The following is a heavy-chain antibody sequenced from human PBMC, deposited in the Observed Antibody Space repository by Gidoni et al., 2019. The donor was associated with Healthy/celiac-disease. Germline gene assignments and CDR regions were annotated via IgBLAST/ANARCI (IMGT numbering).Heavy chain of an antibody. J-gene: IGHJ3*02. CDR3: ARDGEIAVAGDAFDI. CDR2: IWYDGSNK. V-gene: IGHV3-33*01. Sequence: QVQLVESGGGVVQPGRSLRLSCAASGFTFSGYGLHWVREAPGKGLGWVAVIWYDGSNKYYADSVKGRFTISRDNSKNTLYLQMNSLRAEDTAVYYCARDGEIAVAGDAFDIWGQGTMVTVSS. D-gene: IGHD6-19*01. CDR1: GFTFSGYG.